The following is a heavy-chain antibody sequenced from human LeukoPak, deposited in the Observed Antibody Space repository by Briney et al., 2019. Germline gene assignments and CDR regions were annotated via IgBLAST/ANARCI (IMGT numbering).Heavy chain of an antibody. D-gene: IGHD6-6*01. J-gene: IGHJ6*03. CDR3: AKGSEAARPTAPDYYYYYMDV. Sequence: PGGSLRLSCAASEFSVGSNYMTWVRQAPGKGLEWVSLIYSGGSTYYADSVKGRFTISRDNSKNTLYLQMNSLRAEDTAVYYCAKGSEAARPTAPDYYYYYMDVWGRGTTVTVSS. V-gene: IGHV3-66*01. CDR2: IYSGGST. CDR1: EFSVGSNY.